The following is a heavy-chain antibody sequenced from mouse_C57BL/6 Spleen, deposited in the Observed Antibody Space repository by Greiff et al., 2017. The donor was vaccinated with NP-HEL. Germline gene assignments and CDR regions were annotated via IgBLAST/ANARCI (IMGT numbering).Heavy chain of an antibody. Sequence: QVQLQQPGAELVKPGASVKLSCKASGYTFTSYWMHWVKQRPGQGLEWIGMIHPNSGSTNYNEKFKSKATLTVDKSSSTAYMQLSSLTSEDSAVYYCARRDYSNPYAMDYWGQGTSVTVSS. V-gene: IGHV1-64*01. D-gene: IGHD2-5*01. J-gene: IGHJ4*01. CDR2: IHPNSGST. CDR3: ARRDYSNPYAMDY. CDR1: GYTFTSYW.